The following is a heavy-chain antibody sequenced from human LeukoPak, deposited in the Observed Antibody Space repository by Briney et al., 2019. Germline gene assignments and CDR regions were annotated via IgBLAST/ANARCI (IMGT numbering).Heavy chain of an antibody. J-gene: IGHJ4*02. CDR3: AKSGYNRFDY. CDR2: MSGSDGST. V-gene: IGHV3-23*01. Sequence: GGSLRLSCAASGFIFSNYAMSWVRQAPGKGLEWVSAMSGSDGSTFYTDSVKGRFTISRDNSKNMLSLQMNSLRVEDTAVYYCAKSGYNRFDYWGQGTLVTVSS. CDR1: GFIFSNYA. D-gene: IGHD5-24*01.